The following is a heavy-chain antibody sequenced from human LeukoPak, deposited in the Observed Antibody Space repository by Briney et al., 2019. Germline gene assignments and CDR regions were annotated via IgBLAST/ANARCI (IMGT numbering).Heavy chain of an antibody. D-gene: IGHD3-3*01. CDR2: INHGGST. CDR3: ARQISTYWFDP. Sequence: SETLSLTCAVYGGSFSGYYWSWIRQPPGKGLEWIGKINHGGSTTYNPSLKSRVTISVDTSKNQFSLKLSSVTAADTAVYYCARQISTYWFDPWGQGILVTVSS. J-gene: IGHJ5*02. CDR1: GGSFSGYY. V-gene: IGHV4-34*01.